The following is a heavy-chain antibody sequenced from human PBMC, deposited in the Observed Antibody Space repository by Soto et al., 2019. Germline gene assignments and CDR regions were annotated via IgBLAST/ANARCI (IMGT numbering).Heavy chain of an antibody. CDR2: IYHSGST. CDR1: GGSISSSNW. V-gene: IGHV4-4*02. CDR3: ARGHDFWSGSTYY. D-gene: IGHD3-3*01. Sequence: ASETLSLTCAVSGGSISSSNWWSWVRQPPGKGLEWIGEIYHSGSTNYNPSLKSRFTISVDKSKNQFSLKLSSVTAADTAVYYWARGHDFWSGSTYYWGQGTLVTVYS. J-gene: IGHJ4*02.